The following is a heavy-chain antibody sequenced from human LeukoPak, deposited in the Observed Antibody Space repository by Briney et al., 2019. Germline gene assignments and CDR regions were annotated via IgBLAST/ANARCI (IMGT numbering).Heavy chain of an antibody. Sequence: GGSLRLSCAASGLTFSQYWMSWVRQAPGKGLEWVANIKHDGSEKQDGSEKNYVDSVKGRFTISRDNAKNSLYLQMNSLRAEDTAVYYCARTTQRGRCGSGSYYNCWFDPWGQGTLVTVSS. CDR3: ARTTQRGRCGSGSYYNCWFDP. V-gene: IGHV3-7*01. CDR1: GLTFSQYW. D-gene: IGHD3-10*01. CDR2: IKHDGSEKQDGSEK. J-gene: IGHJ5*02.